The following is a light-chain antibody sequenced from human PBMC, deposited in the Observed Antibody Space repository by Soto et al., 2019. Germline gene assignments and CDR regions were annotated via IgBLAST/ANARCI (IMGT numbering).Light chain of an antibody. Sequence: EIVMTQSPATLSVSPGERATLSCRASQSVGTNLAWYQQKPGQPPRLLIYPASARATGIPARFSGSGSGTEFTLTINSLLSEDFAVYYCQHYYNWPPTFGQGTKVEIK. V-gene: IGKV3-15*01. CDR2: PAS. J-gene: IGKJ1*01. CDR3: QHYYNWPPT. CDR1: QSVGTN.